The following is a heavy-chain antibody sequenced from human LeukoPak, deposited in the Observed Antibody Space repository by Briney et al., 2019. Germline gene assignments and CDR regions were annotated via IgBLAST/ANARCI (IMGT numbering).Heavy chain of an antibody. CDR2: ISATVGNT. V-gene: IGHV3-23*01. CDR3: ARELSIAVAGLSWYWYFDL. Sequence: GGSLRLSCAASGFTFSSYAMSWVRQAPGKGLEWVSGISATVGNTYYADSVKGRFTISRDNAKNSLYLQMNSLRAEDTAVYYCARELSIAVAGLSWYWYFDLWGRGTLVTVSS. J-gene: IGHJ2*01. CDR1: GFTFSSYA. D-gene: IGHD6-19*01.